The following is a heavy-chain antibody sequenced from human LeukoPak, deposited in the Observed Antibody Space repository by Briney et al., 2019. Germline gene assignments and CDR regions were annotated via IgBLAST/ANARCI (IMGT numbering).Heavy chain of an antibody. CDR3: AKAGLYYDYVWGSYRPDDAFDI. V-gene: IGHV3-23*01. CDR1: GFTFSSYA. J-gene: IGHJ3*02. D-gene: IGHD3-16*02. CDR2: ISGSGGST. Sequence: GGSLRLSCAASGFTFSSYAMSWVRQAPGKGLEWVSAISGSGGSTYYADSVKGRFTISRDNSKNTLYLQMNSQRAEDTAVYYCAKAGLYYDYVWGSYRPDDAFDIWGQGTMVTVSS.